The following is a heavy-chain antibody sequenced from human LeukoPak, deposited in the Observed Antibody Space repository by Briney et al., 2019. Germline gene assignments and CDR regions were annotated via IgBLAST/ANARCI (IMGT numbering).Heavy chain of an antibody. CDR1: GGSISSYY. CDR2: IYISGST. D-gene: IGHD3-10*01. Sequence: SETLSLTCTVSGGSISSYYWSWIRQPAGKGLEWIGRIYISGSTNYNPSLKSRVTMSVDTSKNQFSLKLSSVTAADTAVYFCARHHYYYGSGTYYTAIDSWGQGTLVTVSS. J-gene: IGHJ4*02. V-gene: IGHV4-4*07. CDR3: ARHHYYYGSGTYYTAIDS.